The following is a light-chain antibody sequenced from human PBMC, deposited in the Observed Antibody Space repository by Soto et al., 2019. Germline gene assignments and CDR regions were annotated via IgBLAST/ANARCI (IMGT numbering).Light chain of an antibody. J-gene: IGLJ3*02. V-gene: IGLV2-14*01. CDR1: SSDVGLYNY. CDR3: KSYASTNTLV. CDR2: EVT. Sequence: QSVLTQPASVSGSPGQSITISCTGTSSDVGLYNYVSWYQHHPGKAPKLMIYEVTKRPSGISNRFSGSKSANTASLTISGLQADDEAHYYCKSYASTNTLVFGGGTKLTVL.